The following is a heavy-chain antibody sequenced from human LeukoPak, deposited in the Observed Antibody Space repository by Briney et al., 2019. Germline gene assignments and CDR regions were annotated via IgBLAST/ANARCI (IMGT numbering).Heavy chain of an antibody. V-gene: IGHV3-21*01. CDR3: ARDKWLTTTHYFDY. CDR1: GFTFSSYS. CDR2: ISYSSSYT. Sequence: GGSLRLSCAASGFTFSSYSMNWVRQAPGKGLEWVSAISYSSSYTYYADSVKGRFTISRDNAKNSLYLQMNSLRAEDTAVYYCARDKWLTTTHYFDYWGQGTLVTVSS. J-gene: IGHJ4*02. D-gene: IGHD4-11*01.